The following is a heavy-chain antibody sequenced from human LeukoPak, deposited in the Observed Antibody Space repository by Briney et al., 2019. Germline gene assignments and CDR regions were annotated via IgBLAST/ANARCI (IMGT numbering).Heavy chain of an antibody. Sequence: ASVKVSCKASGYTFTSYAMHWVRQAPGQRLEWMGWINAGNGNTKYSQKFQGRVTITGNTSISTAYMELSSLRSEDTAVYYCARGGYSSGWSGVYYMGVWGKGTTVTVSS. D-gene: IGHD6-19*01. V-gene: IGHV1-3*01. CDR3: ARGGYSSGWSGVYYMGV. J-gene: IGHJ6*03. CDR2: INAGNGNT. CDR1: GYTFTSYA.